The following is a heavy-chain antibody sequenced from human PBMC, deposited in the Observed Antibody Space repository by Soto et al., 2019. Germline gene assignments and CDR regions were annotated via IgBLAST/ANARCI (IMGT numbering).Heavy chain of an antibody. J-gene: IGHJ4*02. CDR2: ISSDGTTT. Sequence: EVQLVESGGGLVQPGGSLRLSCAASGFTFNSYWMHWVRQDPGKGLVWVSRISSDGTTTNYADCVKGRCTISRDNAKNTLYLQMNRLRAENTAVYYCARVSDRVYWGQGTMVTVSS. CDR3: ARVSDRVY. V-gene: IGHV3-74*01. CDR1: GFTFNSYW.